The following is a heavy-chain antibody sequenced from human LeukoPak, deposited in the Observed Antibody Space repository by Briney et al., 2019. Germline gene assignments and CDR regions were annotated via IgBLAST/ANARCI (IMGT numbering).Heavy chain of an antibody. CDR2: IKEDGSEI. J-gene: IGHJ4*02. Sequence: GGSLRLSCAASGFTFSSSWMDWVRQAPGKGLEWVASIKEDGSEINYVDSVKGRFTISRDNAKNSLFLQMNRLRAEDTAVYYCARGTWELRRGDYWGQGTLVTVSS. CDR1: GFTFSSSW. CDR3: ARGTWELRRGDY. V-gene: IGHV3-7*01. D-gene: IGHD1-26*01.